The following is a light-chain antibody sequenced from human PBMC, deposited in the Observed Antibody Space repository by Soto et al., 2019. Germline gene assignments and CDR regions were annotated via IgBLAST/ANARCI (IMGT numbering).Light chain of an antibody. Sequence: QSALTQPASVSGSPGQSITISCTGISSDVGGYNYVSWYQQHPDKAPKLMIYDVTNRPSGVSNRFSGSKSGNTASLTISGLQAEDEADYYCSSYTSTSTSVVFGGGTKVTVL. CDR2: DVT. CDR1: SSDVGGYNY. V-gene: IGLV2-14*01. J-gene: IGLJ2*01. CDR3: SSYTSTSTSVV.